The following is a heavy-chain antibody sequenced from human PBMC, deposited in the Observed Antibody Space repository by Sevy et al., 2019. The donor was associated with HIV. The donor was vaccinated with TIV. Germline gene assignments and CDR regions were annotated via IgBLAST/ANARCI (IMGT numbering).Heavy chain of an antibody. V-gene: IGHV1-46*01. CDR3: ARVSGYGDYAQTHDAFDI. CDR2: INPSGGST. J-gene: IGHJ3*02. Sequence: ASVKVSCKASGYTFTSYYMHWVRQAPGQGLEWMGIINPSGGSTSYAQKFQGRVTMTRDTSTSTGYMGLSSLRSEDTAVYYCARVSGYGDYAQTHDAFDIWGQGTMVTVSS. CDR1: GYTFTSYY. D-gene: IGHD4-17*01.